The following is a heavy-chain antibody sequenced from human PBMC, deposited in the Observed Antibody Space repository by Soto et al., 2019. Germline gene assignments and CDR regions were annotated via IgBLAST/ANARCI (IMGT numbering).Heavy chain of an antibody. Sequence: EVQLVQSGAEVKKPGESLKISCKGSGYSFTSYWIGWVRQMPGKGLEWMGIIYPGDSATRYSPSFQGEVTISADKSYSTAYLQWSSLKASDTAMYYCATSVDYGGNSGYFDYWGQGTLDTVSS. CDR2: IYPGDSAT. J-gene: IGHJ4*02. CDR1: GYSFTSYW. D-gene: IGHD4-17*01. V-gene: IGHV5-51*03. CDR3: ATSVDYGGNSGYFDY.